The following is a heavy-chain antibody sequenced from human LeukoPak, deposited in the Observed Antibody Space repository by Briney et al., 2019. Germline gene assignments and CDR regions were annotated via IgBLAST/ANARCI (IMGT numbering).Heavy chain of an antibody. Sequence: GASVKVSCKASGYTFTSYYMHWVRQAPGQGLEWMGIINPSGGSTSYAQKFQGRVTVTTDTSTSTAYMELRSLRSDDTAVYYCARGWELLPYNFDYWGQGTLVTVSS. CDR1: GYTFTSYY. J-gene: IGHJ4*02. CDR2: INPSGGST. D-gene: IGHD1-26*01. V-gene: IGHV1-46*01. CDR3: ARGWELLPYNFDY.